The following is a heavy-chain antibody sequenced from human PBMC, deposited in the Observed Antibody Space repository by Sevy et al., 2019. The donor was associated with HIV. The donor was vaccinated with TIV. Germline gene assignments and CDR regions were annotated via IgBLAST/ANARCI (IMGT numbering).Heavy chain of an antibody. CDR3: AIDHRRDGMIVVPFEK. V-gene: IGHV3-15*01. D-gene: IGHD3-22*01. J-gene: IGHJ4*02. CDR1: GLSFSNAW. CDR2: IRSETGGGTT. Sequence: GGSLRLSCAASGLSFSNAWMAWVRQAPGKGLEWVGRIRSETGGGTTDFAACAKGKFTISRDDPKNTLYLQMNSLKTEDTAVYYCAIDHRRDGMIVVPFEKWGLGTLVNVSS.